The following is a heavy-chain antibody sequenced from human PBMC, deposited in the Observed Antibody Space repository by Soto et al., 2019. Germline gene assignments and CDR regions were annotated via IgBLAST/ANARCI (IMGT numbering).Heavy chain of an antibody. CDR2: INIDGSTT. J-gene: IGHJ4*02. CDR3: ARGRLYHYDSSDY. V-gene: IGHV3-74*01. D-gene: IGHD3-22*01. CDR1: GFTFGTYW. Sequence: PGGSLRLSCTASGFTFGTYWIHWARQAPGKGLMWVSRINIDGSTTNYADSVKGRFTISRDNAKNTVYLQMNSLTAEDTAMYYCARGRLYHYDSSDYWGQGTLVTVSS.